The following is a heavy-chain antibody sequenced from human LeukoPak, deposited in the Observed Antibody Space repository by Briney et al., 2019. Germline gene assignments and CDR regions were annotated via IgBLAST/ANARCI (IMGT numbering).Heavy chain of an antibody. CDR1: GGSLSNYS. CDR3: ARRSWVSDFDY. D-gene: IGHD1-26*01. J-gene: IGHJ4*02. V-gene: IGHV4-59*01. CDR2: IYSSGST. Sequence: SETLSLTCSVSGGSLSNYSCTWIRQPPGKGLEWIGYIYSSGSTNYNPSLRSRVSISVDTSENQFSLNLSSVTAADTAVYYCARRSWVSDFDYWGQGALVTVSS.